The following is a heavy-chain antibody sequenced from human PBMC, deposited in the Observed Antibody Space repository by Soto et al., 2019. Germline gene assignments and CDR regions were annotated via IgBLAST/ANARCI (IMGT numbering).Heavy chain of an antibody. J-gene: IGHJ3*02. V-gene: IGHV3-23*01. CDR3: AKGPPLGYCSGGSCYDRAFDI. D-gene: IGHD2-15*01. CDR1: GFTFSSYA. CDR2: ISGSGGST. Sequence: GSLRLSCAASGFTFSSYAMSWVRQAPGKGLEWVSAISGSGGSTYYADSVKGRFTISRDNSKNTLYLQMNSLRAEDTAVYYCAKGPPLGYCSGGSCYDRAFDIWGQGTMVTVSS.